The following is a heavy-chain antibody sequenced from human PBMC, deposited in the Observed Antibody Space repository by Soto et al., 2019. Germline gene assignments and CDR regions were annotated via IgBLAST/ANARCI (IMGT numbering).Heavy chain of an antibody. CDR3: ARDRLGSSSHDY. J-gene: IGHJ4*02. CDR1: GFTFSSYS. Sequence: EVQLVESGGGLVKPGGSLRLSCAASGFTFSSYSMNWVRQAPGKGLEWVSSISSSSHYIYYADSVKGRFTISRDNAKNALYLQMISLRADDTAVYYCARDRLGSSSHDYWGQGTLVTVSS. V-gene: IGHV3-21*02. CDR2: ISSSSHYI. D-gene: IGHD6-6*01.